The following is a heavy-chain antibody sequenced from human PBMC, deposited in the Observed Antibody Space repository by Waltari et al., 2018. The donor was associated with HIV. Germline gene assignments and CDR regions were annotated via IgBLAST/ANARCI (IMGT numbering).Heavy chain of an antibody. CDR1: GGSISSYNW. D-gene: IGHD4-17*01. Sequence: QVQLQESGPGLVKPSETLSLTCGVSGGSISSYNWWMWVRQAPGKGLEWIGEMNHSGGNKYDPSLKSRVTISVDKSKNQFSLKMNSVTAADTAVYYCARGVTGDFGASWLDPWGQGILVTVSS. J-gene: IGHJ5*02. CDR2: MNHSGGN. CDR3: ARGVTGDFGASWLDP. V-gene: IGHV4-4*02.